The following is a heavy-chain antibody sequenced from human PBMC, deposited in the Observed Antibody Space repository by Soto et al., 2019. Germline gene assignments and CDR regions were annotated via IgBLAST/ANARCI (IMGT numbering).Heavy chain of an antibody. Sequence: QVQLVQSGAEVKKPGSSVKVSCKASGGTFSTYGISWVRQAPGQGLEWMGGIIPIFGTPNYAQKFQGRVTMTADESTSTASLELSSLRSEDTAIYYCARKVTTPAFIPTPSYYFFGMDVWGQGTTVTVSS. CDR2: IIPIFGTP. D-gene: IGHD4-17*01. J-gene: IGHJ6*02. V-gene: IGHV1-69*12. CDR3: ARKVTTPAFIPTPSYYFFGMDV. CDR1: GGTFSTYG.